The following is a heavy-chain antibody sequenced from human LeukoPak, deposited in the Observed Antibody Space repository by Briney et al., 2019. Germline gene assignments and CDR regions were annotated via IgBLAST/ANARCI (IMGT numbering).Heavy chain of an antibody. CDR1: GFTFSRYW. J-gene: IGHJ3*02. Sequence: GGSLRLSCAASGFTFSRYWMHWVRQAPGKGLVWVSNIKTDGSTTNYADSVKGRFTISRDNSKNTLYLQMNSLRAEDTAVYYCARGRGADAFDIWGQGTMVTVSS. CDR3: ARGRGADAFDI. D-gene: IGHD3-10*01. CDR2: IKTDGSTT. V-gene: IGHV3-74*01.